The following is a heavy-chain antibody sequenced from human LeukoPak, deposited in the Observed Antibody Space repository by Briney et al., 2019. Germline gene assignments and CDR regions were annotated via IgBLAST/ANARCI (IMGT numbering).Heavy chain of an antibody. V-gene: IGHV4-4*02. Sequence: PSGTLSLTCSVSGGSISSCNWWSWVRQPPGKGLEWIGEIYQSGSTIYNPTLKSRVTMSGDKSRNQFSLSLTSVTAADTAVYYCARGEQYGSGTVQFDYWGQGTLVTVSS. CDR3: ARGEQYGSGTVQFDY. CDR2: IYQSGST. CDR1: GGSISSCNW. D-gene: IGHD3-10*01. J-gene: IGHJ4*02.